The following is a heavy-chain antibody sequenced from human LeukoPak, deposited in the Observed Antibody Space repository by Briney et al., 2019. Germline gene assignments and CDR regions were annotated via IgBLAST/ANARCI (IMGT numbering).Heavy chain of an antibody. Sequence: GESLKISCKVSGYSFTTYWIGWVRQMPGKGLDWMGIIDPTDSDTRYSPSFQGQVTISVDKSINTAYLQWSSLRASDTAIYFCARTLNHDNFDIWGQGTMVTVSS. V-gene: IGHV5-51*01. CDR1: GYSFTTYW. D-gene: IGHD3-22*01. J-gene: IGHJ3*02. CDR3: ARTLNHDNFDI. CDR2: IDPTDSDT.